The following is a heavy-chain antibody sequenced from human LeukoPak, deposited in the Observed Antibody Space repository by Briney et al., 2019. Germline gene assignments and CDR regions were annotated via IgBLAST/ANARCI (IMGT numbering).Heavy chain of an antibody. J-gene: IGHJ5*02. D-gene: IGHD2-2*02. CDR2: ISAYNGNT. CDR3: ARDRGYCSSTSCYTSWFDP. CDR1: GYSCTSYG. Sequence: GASVKVSCKASGYSCTSYGISWVRQAPAQGLEWMGWISAYNGNTNYAQKLQGRVTMTTDTSTSTAYMELRSLRSDDTAVYYCARDRGYCSSTSCYTSWFDPWGQGTLVTVSS. V-gene: IGHV1-18*01.